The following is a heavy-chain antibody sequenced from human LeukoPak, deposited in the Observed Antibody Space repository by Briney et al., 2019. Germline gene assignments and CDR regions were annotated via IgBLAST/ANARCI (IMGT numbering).Heavy chain of an antibody. D-gene: IGHD2-15*01. CDR1: GFPFSTYV. Sequence: GGSLRLSCPASGFPFSTYVIHWVRQAPGKGLEWVAVISQTGRIETYADSVKGRFTISRDNSRDTVYLQMHSLKTEDTAVYYCARDRAVALPTYYYYMDFWGKGTTVTVSS. J-gene: IGHJ6*03. CDR3: ARDRAVALPTYYYYMDF. CDR2: ISQTGRIE. V-gene: IGHV3-30*04.